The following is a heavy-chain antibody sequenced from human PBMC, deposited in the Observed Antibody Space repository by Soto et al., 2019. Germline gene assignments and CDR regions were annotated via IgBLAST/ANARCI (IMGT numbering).Heavy chain of an antibody. CDR1: GYTFTSYG. CDR3: ASVCGRGKVVVVAATRIRAFDI. J-gene: IGHJ3*02. Sequence: GASVKVSCKASGYTFTSYGISWVRQAPGQRLEWKGWISAYNGNTNYAQKLQGRVTMTTDTSTSTAYMELRSLRSDDTAVYYCASVCGRGKVVVVAATRIRAFDIWGQGTMVTVSS. D-gene: IGHD2-15*01. CDR2: ISAYNGNT. V-gene: IGHV1-18*01.